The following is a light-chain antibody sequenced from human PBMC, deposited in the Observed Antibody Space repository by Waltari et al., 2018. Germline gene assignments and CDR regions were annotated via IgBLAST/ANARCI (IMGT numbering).Light chain of an antibody. J-gene: IGKJ1*01. CDR1: QSVSSW. Sequence: DIQMTQFPSTLSASVGDRVTITCRASQSVSSWLAWYQQKPGKAPKLLIYKASTLEGGVTSRFSGSGSGTEFTLTISSLQPDDFATYYCQQYNTYSTFGQGTKVDIK. V-gene: IGKV1-5*03. CDR3: QQYNTYST. CDR2: KAS.